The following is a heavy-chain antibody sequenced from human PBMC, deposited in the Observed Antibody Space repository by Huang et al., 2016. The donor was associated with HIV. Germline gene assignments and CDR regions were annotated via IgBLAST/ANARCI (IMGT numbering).Heavy chain of an antibody. V-gene: IGHV1-24*01. CDR3: ATGFDVFFDF. J-gene: IGHJ4*02. Sequence: QVQLVQSRAEVKKPGASVKVSCKVSEYTLTELSIHWVRQPPGKGLAWMGGFDPEIGETIYAKKFQGRVTMTEDTSTETAFMELSGLRPEDTAVYYCATGFDVFFDFWGQGTLVTVSS. CDR2: FDPEIGET. D-gene: IGHD3-9*01. CDR1: EYTLTELS.